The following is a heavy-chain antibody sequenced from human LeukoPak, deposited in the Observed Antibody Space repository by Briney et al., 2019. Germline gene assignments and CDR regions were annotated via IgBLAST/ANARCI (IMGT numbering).Heavy chain of an antibody. CDR3: ARDPSVAGDNYYYCYGMDV. Sequence: SQTLSLTCAISGDSVSSNSAAWNWIRQSPSRGLEWLGRTYYRSKWYNDYAVSVKSRITINPDTSKNQFSLQLNSVTPEDTAVYYCARDPSVAGDNYYYCYGMDVWGQGTTVTVSS. V-gene: IGHV6-1*01. J-gene: IGHJ6*02. D-gene: IGHD6-19*01. CDR2: TYYRSKWYN. CDR1: GDSVSSNSAA.